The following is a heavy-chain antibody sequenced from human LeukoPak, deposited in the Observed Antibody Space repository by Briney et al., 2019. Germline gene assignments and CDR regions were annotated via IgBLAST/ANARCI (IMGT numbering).Heavy chain of an antibody. Sequence: QPGGSLRLSCAASGFTFSSYGMRWVRQAPGKGLEWVAFIRYDGSNKYYADSVKGRFTISRDNSKNTLYLQMNSLRAEDTAVYYCAKPVARTSYGYSGTDYWGQGTLVTVSS. CDR2: IRYDGSNK. D-gene: IGHD5-18*01. CDR3: AKPVARTSYGYSGTDY. CDR1: GFTFSSYG. J-gene: IGHJ4*02. V-gene: IGHV3-30*02.